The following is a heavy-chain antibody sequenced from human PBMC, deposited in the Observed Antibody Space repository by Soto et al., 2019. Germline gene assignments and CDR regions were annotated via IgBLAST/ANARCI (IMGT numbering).Heavy chain of an antibody. V-gene: IGHV4-30-2*01. Sequence: QLQLQESGSGLVKPSQTLSLTCAVSGGSISSGGYSWSWIRQPPGKGLEWIGYIYHSGSTYYNPSLRGRVPISVYRSKNQFYLKLSSVTAADTAVHYCSAPVTGYWCDPWGQGTLVTVSS. CDR2: IYHSGST. CDR1: GGSISSGGYS. J-gene: IGHJ5*02. CDR3: SAPVTGYWCDP. D-gene: IGHD4-17*01.